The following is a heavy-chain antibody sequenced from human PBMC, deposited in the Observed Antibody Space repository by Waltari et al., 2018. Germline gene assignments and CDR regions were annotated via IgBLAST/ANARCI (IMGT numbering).Heavy chain of an antibody. CDR3: AIGDFDWLSPLAY. CDR2: IYYSGST. J-gene: IGHJ4*02. CDR1: GAPISRSY. D-gene: IGHD3-9*01. Sequence: QVQLQESGPGLVKPSETLSLTCTVPGAPISRSYWSWIRQPPGKGLEWIGYIYYSGSTNYNPSLKSRVTISVDTSKNQFSLKLSSVTAADTAVYYCAIGDFDWLSPLAYWGQGTLVTVSS. V-gene: IGHV4-59*01.